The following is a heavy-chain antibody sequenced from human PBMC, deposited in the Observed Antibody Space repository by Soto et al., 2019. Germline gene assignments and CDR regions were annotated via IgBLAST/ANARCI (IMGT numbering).Heavy chain of an antibody. J-gene: IGHJ6*02. CDR3: ARVGSTPYYYYGVDV. Sequence: EVQLVESGGGLVQPGGSLRLSCAASGFTFSSYSITWVRQAPGKGLEWVSYISSNSVTIYNADSVKGRFTISRDDAKNSLYLQMNSLRGEDTAVYYCARVGSTPYYYYGVDVWGQGTTVTVSS. CDR2: ISSNSVTI. D-gene: IGHD1-26*01. V-gene: IGHV3-48*01. CDR1: GFTFSSYS.